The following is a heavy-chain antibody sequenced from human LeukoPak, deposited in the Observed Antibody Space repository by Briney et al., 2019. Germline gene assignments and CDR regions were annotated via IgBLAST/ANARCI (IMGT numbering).Heavy chain of an antibody. J-gene: IGHJ4*02. CDR2: FDPEEGET. V-gene: IGHV1-24*01. Sequence: ASVTVSCKVSGSTLTEVSIYWVRQTPAAGLEWVGGFDPEEGETIYAQKFQGRVYMSEDTSTDTANMELSSLRSEDTAVYYCATGGTYSYGDTTYHTFDYWGQGTLLTVSS. D-gene: IGHD3-10*01. CDR3: ATGGTYSYGDTTYHTFDY. CDR1: GSTLTEVS.